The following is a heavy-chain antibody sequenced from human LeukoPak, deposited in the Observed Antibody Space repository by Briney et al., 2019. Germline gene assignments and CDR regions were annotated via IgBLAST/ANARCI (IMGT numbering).Heavy chain of an antibody. CDR3: AKARNSDYRFGFDI. Sequence: PGGSLRLSCAVARFTFSNYAMSWVRQAPGKGLEWVSGISGSGGSTYYADSVKGRFTFFGDNSRSTLYLQMSSLRAEDTAVYYCAKARNSDYRFGFDIWGQGTMVTVSS. CDR2: ISGSGGST. D-gene: IGHD4-11*01. V-gene: IGHV3-23*01. CDR1: RFTFSNYA. J-gene: IGHJ3*02.